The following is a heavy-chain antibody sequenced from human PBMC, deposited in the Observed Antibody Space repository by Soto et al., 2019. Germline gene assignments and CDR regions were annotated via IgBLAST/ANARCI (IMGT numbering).Heavy chain of an antibody. Sequence: QVQLQQWGAGLLKPSETLSLTCAVYGGSLNIYYWSGIRQPPGKGLEWSGAINHSGSTQYNPSLTSRVPISVATSKHPVSLNLSSVTAADPAVYYCARGSPVWATGLDVWGQWTTVTVSS. CDR3: ARGSPVWATGLDV. J-gene: IGHJ6*02. V-gene: IGHV4-34*02. D-gene: IGHD3-16*01. CDR1: GGSLNIYY. CDR2: INHSGST.